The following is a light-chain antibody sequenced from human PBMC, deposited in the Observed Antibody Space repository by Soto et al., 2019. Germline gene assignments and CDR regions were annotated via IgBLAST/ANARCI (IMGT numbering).Light chain of an antibody. J-gene: IGKJ2*01. V-gene: IGKV3-20*01. CDR2: AAS. CDR1: QGVSSMF. Sequence: EIVLTQSPATLSLSPGDRATLSCRASQGVSSMFLAWYQQKPGQAPRLLIYAASTMATGIPDRFSGGGSGTDFTLTISRLEPEDFAVYYCQQYDRSPITFGQGTKVEVK. CDR3: QQYDRSPIT.